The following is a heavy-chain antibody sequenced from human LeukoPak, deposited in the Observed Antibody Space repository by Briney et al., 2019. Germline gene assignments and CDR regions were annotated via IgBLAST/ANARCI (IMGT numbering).Heavy chain of an antibody. Sequence: GGSLRLSXAASGFTFSSYGMHWVRQAPGKGLEWVAFIRYDGSNKYYADSVKGRFTISRDNSKNTLYLQMNSLRAEDTAVYYCARGLSGGIAAAGLEDWFDPWGQGTLVTVSS. CDR1: GFTFSSYG. CDR3: ARGLSGGIAAAGLEDWFDP. CDR2: IRYDGSNK. V-gene: IGHV3-30*02. D-gene: IGHD6-13*01. J-gene: IGHJ5*02.